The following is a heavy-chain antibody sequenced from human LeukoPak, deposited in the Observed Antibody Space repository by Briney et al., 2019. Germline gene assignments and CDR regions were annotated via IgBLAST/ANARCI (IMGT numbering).Heavy chain of an antibody. CDR2: ISSSSTYI. J-gene: IGHJ4*02. V-gene: IGHV3-21*01. Sequence: GGSLRLSCAASGFTFSSYSMNWVRQAPGKGLEWVSSISSSSTYIYYADSVKGRFTISRDNAKNSLYLQMNSLRAEDTAVYYCARGKVSSSWYTPHFDYWGQGTLVTVSS. CDR3: ARGKVSSSWYTPHFDY. CDR1: GFTFSSYS. D-gene: IGHD6-13*01.